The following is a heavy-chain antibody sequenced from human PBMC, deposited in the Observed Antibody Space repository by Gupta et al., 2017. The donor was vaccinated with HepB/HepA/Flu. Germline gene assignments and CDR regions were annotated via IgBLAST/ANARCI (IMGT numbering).Heavy chain of an antibody. V-gene: IGHV3-23*01. J-gene: IGHJ4*02. Sequence: EVQLFESGGGSVQPGGSLRLSCAASGFSLSNYAMSWVRQAPGKGLEWVSGISGSGGSTDYADSVRGRFTISRDNSKNTLYLQMNSLRAEDTAVYYCAKDPRSYSSRVDYWGQGTLVTVSS. CDR3: AKDPRSYSSRVDY. CDR1: GFSLSNYA. CDR2: ISGSGGST. D-gene: IGHD6-13*01.